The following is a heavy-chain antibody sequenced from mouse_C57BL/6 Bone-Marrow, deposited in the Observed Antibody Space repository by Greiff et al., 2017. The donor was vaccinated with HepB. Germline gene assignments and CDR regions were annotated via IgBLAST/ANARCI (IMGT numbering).Heavy chain of an antibody. J-gene: IGHJ2*01. CDR3: ARRNHEAGGLDY. V-gene: IGHV1-47*01. CDR2: FHPYNDGT. CDR1: GYTFTTYP. Sequence: QVQLQQSGAELVKPGASVKLSCKASGYTFTTYPLEWMKQNPGKSLEWIGNFHPYNDGTKYNEKFKGKATLTVEKSSSTVYMELSRLTSDDSAVYYCARRNHEAGGLDYWGQGTTLTVSS.